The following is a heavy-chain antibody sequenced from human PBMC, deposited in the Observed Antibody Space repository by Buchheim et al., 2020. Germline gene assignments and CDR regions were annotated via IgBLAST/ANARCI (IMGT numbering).Heavy chain of an antibody. J-gene: IGHJ5*02. V-gene: IGHV3-48*04. D-gene: IGHD6-19*01. CDR2: ISSSSSTI. Sequence: EVQLVESGGGLVQPGGSLRLSCAASGFTFSSYSMNWVRQAPGKGLEWVSYISSSSSTIYSADSVKGRFTISRDNATNSLYLQMNSLRAEDTAVYYCARARYRGYSSGWWPFDPWGQGTL. CDR1: GFTFSSYS. CDR3: ARARYRGYSSGWWPFDP.